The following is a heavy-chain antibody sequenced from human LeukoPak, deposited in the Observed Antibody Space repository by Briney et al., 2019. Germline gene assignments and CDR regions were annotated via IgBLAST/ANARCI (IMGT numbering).Heavy chain of an antibody. CDR2: ISGGGRTT. D-gene: IGHD2-21*02. Sequence: GGSLRLSCAASGFTFSSYAMSWVRQAPGKGLEWVSSISGGGRTTYYANSVKGRFTISRDNSKNTLYLQMNTLRAEDAAVYHCAKLSGGDCYSSCYSDMDVWGQGTTVTVSS. CDR1: GFTFSSYA. J-gene: IGHJ6*02. V-gene: IGHV3-23*01. CDR3: AKLSGGDCYSSCYSDMDV.